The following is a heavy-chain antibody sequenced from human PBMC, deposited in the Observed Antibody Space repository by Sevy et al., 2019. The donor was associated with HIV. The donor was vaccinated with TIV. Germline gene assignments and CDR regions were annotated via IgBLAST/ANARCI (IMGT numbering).Heavy chain of an antibody. CDR2: IYSADST. CDR1: GFTVNSNY. J-gene: IGHJ6*02. CDR3: AAVEPGIAAAAPNYGMDV. D-gene: IGHD6-13*01. V-gene: IGHV3-66*01. Sequence: GGSLRLSCAASGFTVNSNYMSWVRQAPGKGLEWVSVIYSADSTYYADSVKGRFTISRDNSKNTLYLQLNNLRAEDTAVYYCAAVEPGIAAAAPNYGMDVWGQGTTVTVSS.